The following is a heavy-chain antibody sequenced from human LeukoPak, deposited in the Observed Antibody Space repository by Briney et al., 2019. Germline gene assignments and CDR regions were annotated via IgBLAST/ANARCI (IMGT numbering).Heavy chain of an antibody. CDR2: IYYSGST. J-gene: IGHJ4*02. D-gene: IGHD3-16*01. CDR1: GGSISSSSYY. CDR3: ARRVWDHPFDY. Sequence: PSETLSLTCTGSGGSISSSSYYWRGIRQPPGKGLEWIGTIYYSGSTYYNPSLRSRVTISVDTSNNQSSLQLSSVTAADTAVYYCARRVWDHPFDYWGQGTLVTVSS. V-gene: IGHV4-39*01.